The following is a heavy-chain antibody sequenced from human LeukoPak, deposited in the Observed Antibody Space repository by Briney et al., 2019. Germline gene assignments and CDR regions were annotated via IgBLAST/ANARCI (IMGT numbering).Heavy chain of an antibody. V-gene: IGHV4-59*12. Sequence: SETLSLTCTVSGGSIGTFYWSWIRQTPGKGLEWIAHIYYTGSTSYNPSLKSRLSISVDTSKNQFSLKLSSVTAADTAVYYCAREGQKQYFFDHWGQGTLVTVSS. CDR3: AREGQKQYFFDH. J-gene: IGHJ4*02. CDR1: GGSIGTFY. D-gene: IGHD2/OR15-2a*01. CDR2: IYYTGST.